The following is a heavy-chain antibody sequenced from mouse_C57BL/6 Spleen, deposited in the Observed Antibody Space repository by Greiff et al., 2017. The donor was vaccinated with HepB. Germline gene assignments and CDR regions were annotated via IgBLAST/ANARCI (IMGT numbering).Heavy chain of an antibody. CDR2: IDPSDSYT. D-gene: IGHD1-1*01. Sequence: QVQLQQPGAELVKPGASVKLSCKASGYTFTSYWMQWVKQRPGQGLEWIGEIDPSDSYTNYNQKFKGKATLTVDTSSSTAYMQLSSLTSEDSAVYYCARTGGSNYWYFDVWGTGTTVTVSS. V-gene: IGHV1-50*01. CDR3: ARTGGSNYWYFDV. J-gene: IGHJ1*03. CDR1: GYTFTSYW.